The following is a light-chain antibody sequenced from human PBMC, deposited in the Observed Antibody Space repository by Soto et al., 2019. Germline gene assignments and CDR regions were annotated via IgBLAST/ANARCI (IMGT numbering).Light chain of an antibody. Sequence: QSALTQPASVSGSPGQSITISCTGTSSDVGGYNYVSWYQQHPGKAPKLMIYEVSNRPSGVSNRFSGSKSGNTASLTISGLQAEEEADYYCSSYTSSTWVFGGGTKLTVL. V-gene: IGLV2-14*01. CDR2: EVS. CDR3: SSYTSSTWV. J-gene: IGLJ3*02. CDR1: SSDVGGYNY.